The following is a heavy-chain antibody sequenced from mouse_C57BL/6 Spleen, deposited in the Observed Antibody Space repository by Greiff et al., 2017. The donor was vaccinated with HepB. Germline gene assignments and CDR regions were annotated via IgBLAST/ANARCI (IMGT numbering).Heavy chain of an antibody. Sequence: EVQLQQSGPELVKPGASVKMSCKASGYTFTDYYMHWVKQSHGKSLEWIGYINPNNGGTSYNQKFKDKATLTVNKSSITAYMERRSLTSEDSAVYYCAGSYYSNPWFAYWGQGTLVTVSA. CDR1: GYTFTDYY. J-gene: IGHJ3*01. CDR2: INPNNGGT. V-gene: IGHV1-22*01. D-gene: IGHD2-5*01. CDR3: AGSYYSNPWFAY.